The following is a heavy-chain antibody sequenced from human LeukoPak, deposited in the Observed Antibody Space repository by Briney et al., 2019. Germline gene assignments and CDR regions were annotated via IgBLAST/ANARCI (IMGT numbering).Heavy chain of an antibody. D-gene: IGHD1-26*01. J-gene: IGHJ3*02. CDR2: IYYSGST. Sequence: KPSETLSLTCTVSGGSISSGDYYWSWIRQPPGKGLEWIGYIYYSGSTYYNPSLKSRVTISVDTSKNQFSLKLSSVTAADTAVYYCARDSGRPDAFDIWGQGTMVTVSS. CDR3: ARDSGRPDAFDI. V-gene: IGHV4-30-4*08. CDR1: GGSISSGDYY.